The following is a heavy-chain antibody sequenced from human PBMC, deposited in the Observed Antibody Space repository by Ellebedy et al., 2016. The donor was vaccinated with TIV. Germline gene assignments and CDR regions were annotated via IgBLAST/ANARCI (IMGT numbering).Heavy chain of an antibody. Sequence: GESLKISCATSGFSFSRYAVHWVRQAPGKGLEWVGRTRNKARSYTTVYAASVKGRFTISRDDSKNSLYLQMNSLKTEDTAVYYCARGVEGAISDYWGQGTLVTVSS. CDR3: ARGVEGAISDY. CDR2: TRNKARSYTT. D-gene: IGHD1-26*01. CDR1: GFSFSRYA. V-gene: IGHV3-72*01. J-gene: IGHJ4*02.